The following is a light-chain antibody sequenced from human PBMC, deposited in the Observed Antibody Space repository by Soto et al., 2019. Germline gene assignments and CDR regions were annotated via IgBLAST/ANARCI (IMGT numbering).Light chain of an antibody. CDR2: DAS. J-gene: IGKJ4*01. CDR1: QDISNY. V-gene: IGKV1-33*01. CDR3: QQYDNLPLT. Sequence: DIQMTQSPSSLSASVGDRVTITFQASQDISNYLNWYQQKPGKAPKLLIYDASNLETGVPSRFSGSGSGTDFTFTISSLQPEDIATYYCQQYDNLPLTFGGGTMVAIK.